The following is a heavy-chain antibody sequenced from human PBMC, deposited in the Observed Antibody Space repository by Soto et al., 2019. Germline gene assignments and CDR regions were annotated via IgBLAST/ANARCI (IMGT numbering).Heavy chain of an antibody. Sequence: SVKVSCKASAGTFSSYAIIWVRLAPGQGLEWMGGIIPIFGTANYAQKFQGRVTITADESTSTAYMELSSLRSEDTAVYYCACTVGYSSSWSEVWGQGTLVTVSS. CDR1: AGTFSSYA. CDR2: IIPIFGTA. CDR3: ACTVGYSSSWSEV. V-gene: IGHV1-69*13. D-gene: IGHD6-13*01. J-gene: IGHJ4*02.